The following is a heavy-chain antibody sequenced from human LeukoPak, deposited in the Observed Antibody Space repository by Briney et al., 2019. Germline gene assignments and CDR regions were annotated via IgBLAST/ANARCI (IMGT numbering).Heavy chain of an antibody. CDR1: GFTFSSYG. D-gene: IGHD5-12*01. CDR2: IWYDGSNK. V-gene: IGHV3-33*01. Sequence: GGSLRLSCAASGFTFSSYGMHWVRQAPGKGLEWVAVIWYDGSNKYYADSVKGRFTISRDNSKDTLYLQLNSLRAEDTAVYYCARDRGKRTPALAPIDYWGQGTLVTVSS. J-gene: IGHJ4*02. CDR3: ARDRGKRTPALAPIDY.